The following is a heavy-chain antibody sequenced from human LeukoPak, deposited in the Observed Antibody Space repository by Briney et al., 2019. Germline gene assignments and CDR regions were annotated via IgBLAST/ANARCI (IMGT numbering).Heavy chain of an antibody. CDR2: IIPIFGTA. V-gene: IGHV1-69*13. Sequence: SVKVSCKASGYTFTNYGFSWVRQAPGQGLEWMGEIIPIFGTANYAQRFRGRVTITADESTSTAYMELSSLQSEDTAVYYCATGWFWRGSGSDYWGQGTLVTVSS. J-gene: IGHJ4*02. D-gene: IGHD3-10*01. CDR1: GYTFTNYG. CDR3: ATGWFWRGSGSDY.